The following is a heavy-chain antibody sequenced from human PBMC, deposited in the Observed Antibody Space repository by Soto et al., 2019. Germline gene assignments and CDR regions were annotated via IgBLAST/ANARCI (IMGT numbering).Heavy chain of an antibody. CDR3: ARDRIAVAGTGAFDI. V-gene: IGHV3-30*04. CDR1: GFTFSSYA. Sequence: GGSLRLSCAASGFTFSSYAMHWVRQAPGKGLEWVAVISYDGSNKYYADSVKGRFTISRDNSKNTLYLQMNSLRAEDTAVYYCARDRIAVAGTGAFDIWGQGTMVTVSS. J-gene: IGHJ3*02. D-gene: IGHD6-19*01. CDR2: ISYDGSNK.